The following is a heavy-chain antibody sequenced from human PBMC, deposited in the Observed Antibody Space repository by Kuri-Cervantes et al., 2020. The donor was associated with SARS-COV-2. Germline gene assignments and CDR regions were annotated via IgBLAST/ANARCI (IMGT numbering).Heavy chain of an antibody. CDR1: GGTLSNYA. V-gene: IGHV1-69*13. CDR3: ARDREVYNLGDDAFDI. J-gene: IGHJ3*02. Sequence: SVKVSCKASGGTLSNYAISWVRQAPGQGLEWMGGVIPMFHTTNYAQKFQGRVTITADESTRIAYMEMRSLRSDDTAVYYCARDREVYNLGDDAFDIWGQGTMVTVSS. CDR2: VIPMFHTT. D-gene: IGHD5-24*01.